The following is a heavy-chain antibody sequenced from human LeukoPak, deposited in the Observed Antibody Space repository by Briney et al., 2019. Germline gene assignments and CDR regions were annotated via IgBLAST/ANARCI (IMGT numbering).Heavy chain of an antibody. CDR2: ISGSGGST. V-gene: IGHV3-23*01. Sequence: LPGGSLRLSCAASGFTFSSYAMSWVRQAPGKGLEWVSAISGSGGSTYYADSVKGRFTISRDNSKNTLYLQMNSLRAEDTAVYYCAKGPDVYYDFSYMDVWGKGTTVTVSS. D-gene: IGHD3-3*01. J-gene: IGHJ6*03. CDR1: GFTFSSYA. CDR3: AKGPDVYYDFSYMDV.